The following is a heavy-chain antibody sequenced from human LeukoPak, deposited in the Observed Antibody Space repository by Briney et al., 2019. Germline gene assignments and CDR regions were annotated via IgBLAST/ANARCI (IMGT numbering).Heavy chain of an antibody. CDR2: ISNNGDST. D-gene: IGHD5-12*01. CDR3: TRRQDERLGPPDV. Sequence: PGGSLRLSCAASGFTFSSCSMHWVRQAPGKGLEYVSAISNNGDSTFYANSEKGRFTVSRDNSKNTLYLQMGSLRAEDMAVYYCTRRQDERLGPPDVWGQGTTVTVSS. CDR1: GFTFSSCS. V-gene: IGHV3-64*01. J-gene: IGHJ6*02.